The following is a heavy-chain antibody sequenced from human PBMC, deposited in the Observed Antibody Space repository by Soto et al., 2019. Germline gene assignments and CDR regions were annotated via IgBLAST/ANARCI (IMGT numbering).Heavy chain of an antibody. CDR2: ISGSGGST. D-gene: IGHD6-19*01. J-gene: IGHJ5*02. CDR1: GFTFSSYA. Sequence: GGSLRLSCAASGFTFSSYAMSWVRQAPGKGLEWVSAISGSGGSTYYADSVKGRFTISRDNSKNTLYLQMNSLRAEDTAVYYCAKDRNSGWYSNWFDPWGQGTLVTSPQ. CDR3: AKDRNSGWYSNWFDP. V-gene: IGHV3-23*01.